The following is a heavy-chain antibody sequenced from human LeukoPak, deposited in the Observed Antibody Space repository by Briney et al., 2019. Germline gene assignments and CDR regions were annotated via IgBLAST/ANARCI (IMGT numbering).Heavy chain of an antibody. CDR1: GGSFSGYN. D-gene: IGHD2-2*01. Sequence: SETLSLTCAVYGGSFSGYNWSWIRQPPGKGLEWIGEINHSGSTNYNTSPKSRVSISVYTSKDKCSLKLSSETAADTAVYYCARRCCSSTSCYDMGTTRSAGAPGWGQGTLVTVSS. CDR2: INHSGST. J-gene: IGHJ4*02. CDR3: ARRCCSSTSCYDMGTTRSAGAPG. V-gene: IGHV4-34*01.